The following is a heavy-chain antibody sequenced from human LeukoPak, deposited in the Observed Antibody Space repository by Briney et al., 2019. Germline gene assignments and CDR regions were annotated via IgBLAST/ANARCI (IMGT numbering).Heavy chain of an antibody. V-gene: IGHV3-74*01. J-gene: IGHJ4*01. CDR2: INSDGSST. CDR1: GFTFSSYW. CDR3: ASWAGIVATYSGPFDF. D-gene: IGHD3-22*01. Sequence: PGGSLRLSCAASGFTFSSYWMHWVRQVPGKGLVWVSRINSDGSSTTYADSVKGRFTISRDDAKNSLYLQMNSLRSEDTAVYYCASWAGIVATYSGPFDFWGHGTLVTVSA.